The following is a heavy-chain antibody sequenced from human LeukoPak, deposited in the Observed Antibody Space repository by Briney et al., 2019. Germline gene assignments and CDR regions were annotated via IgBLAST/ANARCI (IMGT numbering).Heavy chain of an antibody. Sequence: GGSLRLSCAASGFTFSSYAMSWVRQAPGKGLEWVSGISGSGDNTYYADSVKGRFTISRDNSKNTLYVQVNSLGTEDTAAYYCAKGTEKTRPYFFDYWGQGTLVTVSS. CDR3: AKGTEKTRPYFFDY. D-gene: IGHD1-14*01. V-gene: IGHV3-23*01. CDR1: GFTFSSYA. J-gene: IGHJ4*02. CDR2: ISGSGDNT.